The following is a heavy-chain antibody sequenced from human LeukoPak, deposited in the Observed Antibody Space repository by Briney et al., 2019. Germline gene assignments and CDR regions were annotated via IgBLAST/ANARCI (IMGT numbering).Heavy chain of an antibody. Sequence: GGSLRLSCAASGFTLSDYDIHWVRQPIGKGLDWVSGLGSAGDKYHAGSERGRFTISREDAENSVYLQMNGLRPEDTAIYYCAKAKRETSTRPWTSGMDVWGQGTRVTVSS. J-gene: IGHJ6*02. CDR3: AKAKRETSTRPWTSGMDV. D-gene: IGHD3/OR15-3a*01. CDR1: GFTLSDYD. V-gene: IGHV3-13*01. CDR2: LGSAGDK.